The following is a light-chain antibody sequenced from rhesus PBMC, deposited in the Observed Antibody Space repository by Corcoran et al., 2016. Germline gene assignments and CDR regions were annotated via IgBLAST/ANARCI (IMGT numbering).Light chain of an antibody. CDR1: QRISSW. CDR3: PQCSSSPCS. Sequence: DIQMTQSPSSLSGPVGDTVTITCRASQRISSWLAWYQQQPRKAPTLLIYKASTLQSGFPSRFSGSGSGTAFTLPISSLQSEDSATYYCPQCSSSPCSFGQGTKVEIK. J-gene: IGKJ2*01. V-gene: IGKV1-22*01. CDR2: KAS.